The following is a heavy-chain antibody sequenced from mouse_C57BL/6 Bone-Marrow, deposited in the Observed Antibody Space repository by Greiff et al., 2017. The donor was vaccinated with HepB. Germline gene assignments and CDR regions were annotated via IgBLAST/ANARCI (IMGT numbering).Heavy chain of an antibody. CDR2: ISNGGGST. CDR3: ARQDDGYYWFAY. D-gene: IGHD2-3*01. J-gene: IGHJ3*01. V-gene: IGHV5-12*01. Sequence: EVKLMESGGGLVQPGGSLKLSCAASGFTFSDYYMYWVRQTPEKRLEWVAYISNGGGSTYYPDTVKGRFTISRDNANNTLYLQMSRLKSEDTAMYYCARQDDGYYWFAYWGQGTLVTVSA. CDR1: GFTFSDYY.